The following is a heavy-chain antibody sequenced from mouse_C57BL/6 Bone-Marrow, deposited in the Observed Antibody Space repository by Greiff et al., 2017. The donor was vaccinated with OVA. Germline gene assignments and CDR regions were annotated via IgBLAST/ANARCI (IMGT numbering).Heavy chain of an antibody. V-gene: IGHV3-6*01. CDR1: GYSITSGYY. CDR3: ARGGYGTVP. J-gene: IGHJ1*03. D-gene: IGHD2-2*01. Sequence: EVHLVESGPGLVKPSQSLSLTCSVTGYSITSGYYWNWIRQFPGNKLEWMGYISYDGSNNYNPSLKNRISIPRDTSKNQFFLKLNSVTTEDTATYYCARGGYGTVPWGTGTTVTVSS. CDR2: ISYDGSN.